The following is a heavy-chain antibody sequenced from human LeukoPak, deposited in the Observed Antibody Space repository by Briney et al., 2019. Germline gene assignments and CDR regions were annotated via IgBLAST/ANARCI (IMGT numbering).Heavy chain of an antibody. Sequence: SVKVSCKASGGTFSSYAISWVRQAPGQGIEWMGGIIPIFGTANYAQKFQGRVTITADESTSTAYMELSSLRSEDTAVYYCASLLPLGSSSHWGQGTLVTVSS. D-gene: IGHD6-6*01. V-gene: IGHV1-69*13. CDR1: GGTFSSYA. CDR2: IIPIFGTA. CDR3: ASLLPLGSSSH. J-gene: IGHJ4*02.